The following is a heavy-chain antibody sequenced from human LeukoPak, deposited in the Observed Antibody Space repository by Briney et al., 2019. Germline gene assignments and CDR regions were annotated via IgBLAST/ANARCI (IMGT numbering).Heavy chain of an antibody. V-gene: IGHV3-49*04. D-gene: IGHD3-10*01. CDR3: ARVSWFGEILSPCY. CDR2: IRSTAYGGTT. CDR1: GFTLGDYA. Sequence: PGGSLRLSCTASGFTLGDYAMSWVRQAPGKGLEWVGFIRSTAYGGTTEYAASVKGRFSISRDESKSIAYLQMYSLKSEDTAVYYCARVSWFGEILSPCYWGQGTLVTVSS. J-gene: IGHJ4*02.